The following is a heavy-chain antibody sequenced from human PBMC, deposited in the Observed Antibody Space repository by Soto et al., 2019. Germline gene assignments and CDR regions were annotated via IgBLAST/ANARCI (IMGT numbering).Heavy chain of an antibody. Sequence: GSLKLCCAVSGVSFGTYWMSWVRQAPGKGLEWLASIKQDGSERYYLDSVKGRFTISRDNAKDSLSLQMNSLRGEDTAFYYCARDVGPITIFRAALSGYFDFWGQGTLLTVSS. CDR1: GVSFGTYW. CDR3: ARDVGPITIFRAALSGYFDF. J-gene: IGHJ4*02. V-gene: IGHV3-7*03. CDR2: IKQDGSER. D-gene: IGHD3-3*01.